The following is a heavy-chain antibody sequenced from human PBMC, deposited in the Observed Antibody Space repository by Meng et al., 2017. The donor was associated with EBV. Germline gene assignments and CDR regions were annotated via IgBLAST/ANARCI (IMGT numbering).Heavy chain of an antibody. D-gene: IGHD4-11*01. Sequence: LRLLESGPALVHPSEVQSRSCTGSGGSSSSSSHYWGLMRQAPGKGMGWIGCIHYSGSTYYNPSLKCRVTISVDTCKNQFSLKLRSVTVADTAVYYCEDYSSWGQGTLVTVSS. CDR2: IHYSGST. J-gene: IGHJ4*02. V-gene: IGHV4-39*07. CDR1: GGSSSSSSHY. CDR3: EDYSS.